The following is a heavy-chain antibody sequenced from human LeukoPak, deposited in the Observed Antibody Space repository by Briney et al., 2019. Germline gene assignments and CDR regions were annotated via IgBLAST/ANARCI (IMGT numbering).Heavy chain of an antibody. V-gene: IGHV5-51*01. Sequence: GESLKISRKGSGXSFTSYWIGWVRQMPGKGLECMGFSYPGDSDTRYSPSFQGQVTISADNSISTAYLQWSSLKASDTAMYSCASCRGWYGYYCYGMDVWGQGTTVTVSS. CDR2: SYPGDSDT. D-gene: IGHD6-19*01. CDR3: ASCRGWYGYYCYGMDV. J-gene: IGHJ6*02. CDR1: GXSFTSYW.